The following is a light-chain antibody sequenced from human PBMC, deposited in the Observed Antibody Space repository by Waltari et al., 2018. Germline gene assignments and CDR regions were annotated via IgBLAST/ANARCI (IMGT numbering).Light chain of an antibody. V-gene: IGKV3-20*01. CDR2: GAS. CDR3: QQYGTSPT. J-gene: IGKJ1*01. Sequence: DIVLTQSPGTLSLSPGERATLSCRASQSLSSSHLAWYQQKPGQAPRLLIYGASSRATGIPDRFSGSVSGTDFTLTISRLEPEDFAVYYCQQYGTSPTFGQGTKVEIK. CDR1: QSLSSSH.